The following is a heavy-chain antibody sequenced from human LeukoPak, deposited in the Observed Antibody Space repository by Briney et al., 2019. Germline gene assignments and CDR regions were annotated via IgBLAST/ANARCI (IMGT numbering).Heavy chain of an antibody. CDR3: ARVGGDDY. CDR1: GYTLTSYG. J-gene: IGHJ4*02. V-gene: IGHV1-18*01. Sequence: ASGKVSCKASGYTLTSYGISCVRRAPGQGLEWMAWISAYNGNTNYAQKLQGRVTMATDTSTSTAYMELRSLRSDDTAVYYCARVGGDDYWGQGTLVTVSS. CDR2: ISAYNGNT. D-gene: IGHD2-15*01.